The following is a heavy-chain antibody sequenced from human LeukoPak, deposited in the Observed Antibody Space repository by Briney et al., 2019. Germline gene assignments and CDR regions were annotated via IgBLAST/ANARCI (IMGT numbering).Heavy chain of an antibody. Sequence: PGGSLRLSSAASGFSFSSQAMGWVRQPPGKGLEWVSVISDSGSITYYADSVKGRFTISRDNSKNTLFLQMNSLRAEDTAVYFCVRDMDVWAQGTTVTVSS. CDR2: ISDSGSIT. J-gene: IGHJ6*02. V-gene: IGHV3-23*01. CDR1: GFSFSSQA. CDR3: VRDMDV.